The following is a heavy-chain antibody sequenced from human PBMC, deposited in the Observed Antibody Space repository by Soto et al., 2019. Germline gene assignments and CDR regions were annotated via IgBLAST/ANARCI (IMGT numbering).Heavy chain of an antibody. CDR3: ARGQGSSSSSFKFVDDFYYMDV. D-gene: IGHD6-6*01. V-gene: IGHV3-21*01. CDR1: GFTFSSYS. J-gene: IGHJ6*03. Sequence: EVQLVESGGGLVKPGGSLRLSCAASGFTFSSYSMNWVRQAPGKGLEWVSSISSSSSYIYYADSVKGRFTISRDSAKNSLYLQMNSRRAEDTAGYYCARGQGSSSSSFKFVDDFYYMDVWGKGTTVTVSS. CDR2: ISSSSSYI.